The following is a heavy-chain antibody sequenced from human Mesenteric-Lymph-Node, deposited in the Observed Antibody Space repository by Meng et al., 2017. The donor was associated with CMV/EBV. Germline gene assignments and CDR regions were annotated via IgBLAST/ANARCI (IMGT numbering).Heavy chain of an antibody. Sequence: SETLSLTCTVSGGSIISSTYSWGWIRQPPGKGLEWIGGIYYSGSTYDNPSLKSRVTISVDTSKNQFSLKLSSVTAADTAVYYCARYYYDTSGFPQFDYWGQGTLVTVSS. J-gene: IGHJ4*02. CDR1: GGSIISSTYS. D-gene: IGHD3-22*01. CDR2: IYYSGST. CDR3: ARYYYDTSGFPQFDY. V-gene: IGHV4-39*07.